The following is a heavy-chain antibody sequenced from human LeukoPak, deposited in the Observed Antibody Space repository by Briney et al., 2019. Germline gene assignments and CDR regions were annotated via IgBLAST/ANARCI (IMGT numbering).Heavy chain of an antibody. J-gene: IGHJ4*02. CDR3: ARDYPTSGIVTIFDY. V-gene: IGHV3-23*01. CDR2: ITASGGST. Sequence: GGSLRLSCASSGFTFNNYATTWVRQAPGKGLEWVSSITASGGSTYCADSVKGRFTISRDNSKNTLYLQMSSLRAEDTAVYYCARDYPTSGIVTIFDYWGQGTLVTVSS. CDR1: GFTFNNYA. D-gene: IGHD1-1*01.